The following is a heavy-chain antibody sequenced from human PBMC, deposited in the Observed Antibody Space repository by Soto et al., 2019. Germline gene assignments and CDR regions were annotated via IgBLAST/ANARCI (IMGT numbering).Heavy chain of an antibody. CDR3: ARLIGYCSGGSCPPPYYFDY. Sequence: PSETLSLTCTVSGGSISSSSYYWGWIRQPPGKGLEWIGSIYYSGSTYYNPSLKSRVTISVDTSKNQFSLKLSSVTAADTAVYYCARLIGYCSGGSCPPPYYFDYWGQGTLVTVSS. V-gene: IGHV4-39*01. J-gene: IGHJ4*02. D-gene: IGHD2-15*01. CDR2: IYYSGST. CDR1: GGSISSSSYY.